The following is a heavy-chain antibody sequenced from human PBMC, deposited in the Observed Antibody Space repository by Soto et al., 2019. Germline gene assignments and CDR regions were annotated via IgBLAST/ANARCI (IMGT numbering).Heavy chain of an antibody. V-gene: IGHV3-30*18. Sequence: LRLSCAASGFTFSSYGMHWVRQAPGKGLEWVAVISYDGSNKYYADSVKGRFTISRDNSKNTLYLQMNSLRAEDTAVYYCAKDQNYSNYPYYYYYYGMDVWGQGTTVTVSS. CDR2: ISYDGSNK. D-gene: IGHD4-4*01. CDR3: AKDQNYSNYPYYYYYYGMDV. J-gene: IGHJ6*02. CDR1: GFTFSSYG.